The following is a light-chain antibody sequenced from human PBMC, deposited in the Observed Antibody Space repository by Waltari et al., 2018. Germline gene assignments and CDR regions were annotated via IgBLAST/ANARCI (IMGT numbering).Light chain of an antibody. CDR2: DNN. CDR3: GTWDSSLSAVV. J-gene: IGLJ2*01. V-gene: IGLV1-51*01. CDR1: SPNLGNNY. Sequence: QSVLTQPPSVSAAPRQRVTISCPGTSPNLGNNYVSWYQQVPGTAPNLPIYDNNKRPSGIPDRFSGSKSGTSATLGITGLQTGDEADYYCGTWDSSLSAVVFGGGTKLTVL.